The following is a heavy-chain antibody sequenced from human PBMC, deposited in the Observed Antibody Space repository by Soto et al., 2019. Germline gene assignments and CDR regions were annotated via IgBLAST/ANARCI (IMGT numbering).Heavy chain of an antibody. V-gene: IGHV3-15*01. CDR1: GFTFRNAW. J-gene: IGHJ4*01. CDR3: TTHYQGISN. Sequence: PGGSLRLSCAASGFTFRNAWMRWVRQAPGKGLEWVGRIKNKKDGETTDYAATVKGRFAISRDGSENTLYLQMNSLKAEDTAVYYCTTHYQGISNWGHGTLVTVS. D-gene: IGHD1-20*01. CDR2: IKNKKDGETT.